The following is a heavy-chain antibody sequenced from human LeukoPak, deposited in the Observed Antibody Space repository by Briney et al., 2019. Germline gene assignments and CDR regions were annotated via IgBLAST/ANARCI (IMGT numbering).Heavy chain of an antibody. Sequence: MTGESLKISCQGSGYSFATYWIAWVRQIPGEGLEYLGIIHPGDSNIRYSPSFQGQVTISADKSISTAYLQWSSLKASDTAMYYCARLVITFGGVIPQVFDLWGQGTMVTLSS. CDR1: GYSFATYW. J-gene: IGHJ3*01. V-gene: IGHV5-51*01. CDR3: ARLVITFGGVIPQVFDL. D-gene: IGHD3-16*02. CDR2: IHPGDSNI.